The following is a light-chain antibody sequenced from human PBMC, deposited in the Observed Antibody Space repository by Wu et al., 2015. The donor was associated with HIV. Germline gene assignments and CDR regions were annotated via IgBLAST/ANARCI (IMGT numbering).Light chain of an antibody. J-gene: IGKJ1*01. CDR2: GAS. Sequence: EIVLTQSPGTLSLSPGERATLSCRASQNVISNYLAWYQQKPGQAPRLLIYGASSRATGIPGRFSGSGSGTDFTLTINRLEPEDFAVYYCQQYDSSQGTFGQGTKVEIK. V-gene: IGKV3-20*01. CDR1: QNVISNY. CDR3: QQYDSSQGT.